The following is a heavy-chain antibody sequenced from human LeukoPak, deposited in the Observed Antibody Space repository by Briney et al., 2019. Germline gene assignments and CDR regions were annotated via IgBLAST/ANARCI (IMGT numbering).Heavy chain of an antibody. V-gene: IGHV4-59*01. D-gene: IGHD1-26*01. CDR1: GGSISSYY. Sequence: PSETLSLTCTVSGGSISSYYWSWIRQPPGKGLEWIGHIYYSGSTNYNPSLKSRVTISVDTSKNQFSLKLSSVTAADTAVYYCATYWDAGGAGYFDYWGQGTLVTVSS. CDR2: IYYSGST. J-gene: IGHJ4*02. CDR3: ATYWDAGGAGYFDY.